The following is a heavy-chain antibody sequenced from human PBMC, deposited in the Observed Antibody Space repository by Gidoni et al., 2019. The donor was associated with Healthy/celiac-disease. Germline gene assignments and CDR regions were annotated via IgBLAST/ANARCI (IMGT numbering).Heavy chain of an antibody. J-gene: IGHJ6*03. CDR2: IRYDGSNK. CDR1: GFTFSSYG. Sequence: QVQLVESGGGVVQPGGSLRLSCAASGFTFSSYGMPWVRQAPGKGLEWVAFIRYDGSNKYYADSVKGRFTISRDNSKNTLYLQMNSLRAEDTAVYYCAKDHPQLDNAGSYYYYYMDVWGKGTTVTVSS. D-gene: IGHD6-13*01. CDR3: AKDHPQLDNAGSYYYYYMDV. V-gene: IGHV3-30*02.